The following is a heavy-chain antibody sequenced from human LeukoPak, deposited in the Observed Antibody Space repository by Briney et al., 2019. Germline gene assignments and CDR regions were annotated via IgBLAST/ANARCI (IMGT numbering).Heavy chain of an antibody. CDR2: ISGDGGST. CDR1: GSTFDDYA. D-gene: IGHD7-27*01. Sequence: GGSLRLSCAASGSTFDDYAMXXXXQAPGKGXXXXSLISGDGGSTYYADSVKDRFTISRDNSKNSLYLQMNSLRTEDTALYYCAKDQLGIIGMDVWGQGTTVTVSS. CDR3: AKDQLGIIGMDV. V-gene: IGHV3-43*02. J-gene: IGHJ6*02.